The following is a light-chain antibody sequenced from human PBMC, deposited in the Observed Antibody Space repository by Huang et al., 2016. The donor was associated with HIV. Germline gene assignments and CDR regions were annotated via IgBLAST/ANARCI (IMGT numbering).Light chain of an antibody. V-gene: IGKV1-13*02. CDR2: AAS. CDR3: QQLHTYPIT. CDR1: RDIGTS. Sequence: AVQLTQSPSSLSASVGDTVIISCRASRDIGTSLAWYQQRTGRAPKLLSSAASTLQTGVPSRFSGDSAGTYFTLFITNLQPEDFATYYCQQLHTYPITFGQGTRLDMK. J-gene: IGKJ5*01.